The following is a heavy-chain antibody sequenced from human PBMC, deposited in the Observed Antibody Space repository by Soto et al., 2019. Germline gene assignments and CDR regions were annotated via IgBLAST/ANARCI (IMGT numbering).Heavy chain of an antibody. Sequence: QIQLVQSGAEVKKPGASVKVSCKASGYSFSSYGISWVRQAPGQGLEWMGWISVNNSNTNYAPKFQGRVTMTTDTSTSTAYMELRSLRSDDTAVYYCATSYDSGFDPWGQGTLVTVSS. CDR1: GYSFSSYG. CDR2: ISVNNSNT. V-gene: IGHV1-18*04. J-gene: IGHJ5*02. CDR3: ATSYDSGFDP. D-gene: IGHD5-12*01.